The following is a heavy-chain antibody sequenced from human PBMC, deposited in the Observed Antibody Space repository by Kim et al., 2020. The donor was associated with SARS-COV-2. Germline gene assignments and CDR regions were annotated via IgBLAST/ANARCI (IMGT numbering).Heavy chain of an antibody. D-gene: IGHD3-16*01. CDR3: ARRRPGGERTDAFDI. J-gene: IGHJ3*02. CDR2: MNPNSGNT. V-gene: IGHV1-8*01. Sequence: ASVKVSCKASGYTFTSHHINWVRQATGQGLEWMGWMNPNSGNTGYAQKFQGRVTMTRNTSISTAYMELTSLRSEDTAVYYCARRRPGGERTDAFDIWGQGTMVTVSS. CDR1: GYTFTSHH.